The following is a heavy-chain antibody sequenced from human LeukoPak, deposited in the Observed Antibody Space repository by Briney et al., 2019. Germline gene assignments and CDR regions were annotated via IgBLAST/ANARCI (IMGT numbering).Heavy chain of an antibody. J-gene: IGHJ4*02. CDR1: GGSISSYY. CDR2: IYYSGST. D-gene: IGHD2-15*01. Sequence: SETLSLTCTVSGGSISSYYWSWIRQPPGKGLEWIGYIYYSGSTNYNPSLKSRVTISVDTSKSQFSLKLSSVTAADTAVYYCARENCSGGSCYSEYYFDYWGQGTLVTVSS. V-gene: IGHV4-59*01. CDR3: ARENCSGGSCYSEYYFDY.